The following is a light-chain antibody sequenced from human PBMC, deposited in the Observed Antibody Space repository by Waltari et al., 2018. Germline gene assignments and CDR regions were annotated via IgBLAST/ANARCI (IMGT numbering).Light chain of an antibody. CDR1: QSFSSSY. CDR2: GAS. CDR3: QQYGSSPLT. Sequence: EIVLTQSPGTLSLSPGERDTLSCRASQSFSSSYLAWYQHKPGQAPRLLIYGASSRATGIPDRFSGSGSGTDFTLTISRLEPEDVAVYYCQQYGSSPLTFGGGTKVEIK. J-gene: IGKJ4*01. V-gene: IGKV3-20*01.